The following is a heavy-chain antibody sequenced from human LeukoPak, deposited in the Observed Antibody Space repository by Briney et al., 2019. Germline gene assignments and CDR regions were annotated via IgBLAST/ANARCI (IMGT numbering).Heavy chain of an antibody. V-gene: IGHV3-23*01. CDR3: ATGKMTARYFFDY. CDR2: ISGSGSNT. Sequence: GSLRLSCAASGFTFSSYAMSWVRQAPGKGLEWVSSISGSGSNTYYADSVKGRFTVSRDNSKATLYLQMNSLRAEDTAVYYCATGKMTARYFFDYWGQGTQVTVSS. D-gene: IGHD2-21*02. CDR1: GFTFSSYA. J-gene: IGHJ4*02.